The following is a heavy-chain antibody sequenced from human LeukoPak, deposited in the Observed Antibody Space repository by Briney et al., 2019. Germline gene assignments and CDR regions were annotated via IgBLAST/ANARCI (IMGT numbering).Heavy chain of an antibody. V-gene: IGHV3-30*04. J-gene: IGHJ4*02. CDR3: ARDPPRRRDFDY. Sequence: GGSLRLSCAASGFTFSSYAMHWVRQAPGKGLEWVAVISHDGSEKYYADSVKGRFTISRDKSKNTLYLHMNSLRAEDTAVYYCARDPPRRRDFDYWGQGTLVTVSS. CDR1: GFTFSSYA. D-gene: IGHD1-14*01. CDR2: ISHDGSEK.